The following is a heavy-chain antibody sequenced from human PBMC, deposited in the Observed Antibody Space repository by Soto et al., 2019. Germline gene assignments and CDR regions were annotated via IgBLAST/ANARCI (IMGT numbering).Heavy chain of an antibody. V-gene: IGHV4-34*01. J-gene: IGHJ6*02. CDR1: GGYFSGYY. Sequence: SETMSVTSAVDGGYFSGYYWSWIRQQTGKGLEWIGEINHSGSTNYNPSLKSRVTISVDTSKNQFSLKLSSVTAADTAVYYCARDLWGYCGTDCYPLDVWGQGTTVTVSS. D-gene: IGHD2-21*02. CDR3: ARDLWGYCGTDCYPLDV. CDR2: INHSGST.